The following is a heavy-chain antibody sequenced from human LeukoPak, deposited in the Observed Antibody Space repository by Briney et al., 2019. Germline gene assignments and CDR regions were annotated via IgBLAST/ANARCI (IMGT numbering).Heavy chain of an antibody. CDR3: ARGRYSSFRSHGMDF. CDR2: IYTSGTT. CDR1: TDSINNYY. J-gene: IGHJ6*02. D-gene: IGHD6-13*01. Sequence: KPSETLSLTCTVSTDSINNYYWSWIRQPAGKGLEWIGLIYTSGTTNYNPSLKGRVTMSVDTSKNRFSLRLSSVTVADTAVYYCARGRYSSFRSHGMDFWGQGTTVIVSS. V-gene: IGHV4-4*07.